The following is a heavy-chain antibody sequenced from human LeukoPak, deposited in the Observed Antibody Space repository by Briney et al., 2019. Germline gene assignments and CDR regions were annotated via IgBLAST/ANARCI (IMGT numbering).Heavy chain of an antibody. CDR2: IKSKTDGGTT. J-gene: IGHJ4*02. Sequence: GGSLRLSCAASGFTFSNAWMSWVRQAPGKGLDWVGRIKSKTDGGTTDYAAPVKGKFTISRDDSKNTLYLQMNSLKTEDTAVYYCTTEAYYYGSGFDYWGQGTLVTVSS. CDR1: GFTFSNAW. V-gene: IGHV3-15*01. D-gene: IGHD3-10*01. CDR3: TTEAYYYGSGFDY.